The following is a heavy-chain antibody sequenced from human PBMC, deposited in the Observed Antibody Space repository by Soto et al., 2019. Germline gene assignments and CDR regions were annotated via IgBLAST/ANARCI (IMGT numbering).Heavy chain of an antibody. J-gene: IGHJ4*02. CDR1: GFTFSSYG. V-gene: IGHV3-33*01. D-gene: IGHD3-16*02. CDR2: IWYDGSNK. Sequence: QVQLVESGGGVVQPGRSLRLSCAASGFTFSSYGMHWVRQAPGKGLEWVAVIWYDGSNKYYADSVKGRFTISRDNSKNTLYLQMNSLRAEDTAVYYCARDRKLRLGELSLRPVDYWGQGTLVTVSS. CDR3: ARDRKLRLGELSLRPVDY.